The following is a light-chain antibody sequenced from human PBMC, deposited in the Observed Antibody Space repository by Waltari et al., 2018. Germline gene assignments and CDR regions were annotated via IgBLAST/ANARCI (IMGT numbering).Light chain of an antibody. V-gene: IGKV3-11*01. CDR2: DAS. Sequence: EIVLTQSPATLSLSPGERATISCRASQSVNEYLAWYQQIPGQAPRLLIYDASNRATGIPARFSGSGSGIDFTLTISSLEPEDFAIYYCHVRSNWPPVTFGGGTKVEIK. J-gene: IGKJ4*01. CDR3: HVRSNWPPVT. CDR1: QSVNEY.